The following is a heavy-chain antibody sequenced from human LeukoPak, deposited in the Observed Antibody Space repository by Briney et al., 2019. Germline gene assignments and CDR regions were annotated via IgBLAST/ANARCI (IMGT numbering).Heavy chain of an antibody. J-gene: IGHJ4*02. V-gene: IGHV3-23*01. CDR1: GFTFSSYA. CDR2: ISGSGGST. CDR3: AKKRRCSGGSCYSSRGHFDY. Sequence: GGSLRLSCAASGFTFSSYAMSWVRQAPGKGLEWVSAISGSGGSTYYADSVKGRFTISRDNSKNTLYLQMNSLRAEDTAVYYCAKKRRCSGGSCYSSRGHFDYWGQGTLVTVSS. D-gene: IGHD2-15*01.